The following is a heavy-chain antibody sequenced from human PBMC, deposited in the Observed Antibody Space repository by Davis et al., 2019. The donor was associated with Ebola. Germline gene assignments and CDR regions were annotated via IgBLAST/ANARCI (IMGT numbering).Heavy chain of an antibody. Sequence: GESLKISCAASGFTFSSYYMNWVRQAPRKGLEWVSSISDSSIYISDADSVKGRFTISRDNAKNSLYLQMNSLRAEDTAVYYCARDGELMVYGTMIWYYGMDVWGKGTTVTVSS. CDR3: ARDGELMVYGTMIWYYGMDV. CDR2: ISDSSIYI. D-gene: IGHD2-8*01. CDR1: GFTFSSYY. V-gene: IGHV3-21*04. J-gene: IGHJ6*04.